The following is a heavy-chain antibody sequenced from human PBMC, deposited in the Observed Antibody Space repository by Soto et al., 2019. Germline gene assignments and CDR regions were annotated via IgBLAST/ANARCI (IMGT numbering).Heavy chain of an antibody. CDR1: GITFTNYY. J-gene: IGHJ4*02. CDR2: VSPTSDSV. D-gene: IGHD2-21*01. Sequence: EVQLVESGGGLVKPGESLRLSCVDSGITFTNYYMNWVRQAPGKGLEWVSSVSPTSDSVFYADSIKGRFTISRDNAKNTSYLQMSSLRVEDTAVYYCARGYAFVTVAVAIRVADFDHWGPGTMVSVSS. V-gene: IGHV3-21*06. CDR3: ARGYAFVTVAVAIRVADFDH.